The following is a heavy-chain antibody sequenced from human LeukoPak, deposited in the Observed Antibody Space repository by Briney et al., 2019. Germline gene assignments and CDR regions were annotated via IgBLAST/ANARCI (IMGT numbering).Heavy chain of an antibody. J-gene: IGHJ4*02. CDR2: IYTSGSP. CDR3: AGLRYFDWSLDY. Sequence: PSETLSLTCTVSGGSISSGSYYWSWIRQPAGKGLEWIGRIYTSGSPNYNPSLKSRVTISVETSKNHFSLKLSSVTAADTAVYYCAGLRYFDWSLDYWGQGTLVTVSS. D-gene: IGHD3-9*01. CDR1: GGSISSGSYY. V-gene: IGHV4-61*02.